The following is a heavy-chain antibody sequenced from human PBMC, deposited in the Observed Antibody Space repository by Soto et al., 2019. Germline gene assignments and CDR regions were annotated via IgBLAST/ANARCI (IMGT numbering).Heavy chain of an antibody. J-gene: IGHJ4*02. CDR3: ASDIVIVPPVRRYFDY. D-gene: IGHD2-2*01. CDR2: MKPNSGNT. CDR1: GYTFTSYH. Sequence: ASVKVCCKGSGYTFTSYHIKWVRQGTGKGLEWMGWMKPNSGNTGYAQTLQGRVTMTWDTSISTAYMELSSLRFEDTAVYYCASDIVIVPPVRRYFDYWGQGTLVTVSS. V-gene: IGHV1-8*01.